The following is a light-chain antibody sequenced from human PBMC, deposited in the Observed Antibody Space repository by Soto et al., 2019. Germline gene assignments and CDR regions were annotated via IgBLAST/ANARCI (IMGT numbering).Light chain of an antibody. CDR3: SSYTSSSTYV. J-gene: IGLJ1*01. CDR2: EVS. CDR1: STDVGGYNY. V-gene: IGLV2-14*01. Sequence: QSALTQPASVSGSPGQSITISCTGSSTDVGGYNYVSWYQQHPGKAPKVMIYEVSNRPSGVSNRFSGSKSGNTASLTISGHQAEDESDYYCSSYTSSSTYVFGTGTKVTDL.